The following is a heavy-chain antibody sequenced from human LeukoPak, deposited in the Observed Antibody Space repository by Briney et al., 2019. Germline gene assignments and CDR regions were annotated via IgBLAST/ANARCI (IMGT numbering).Heavy chain of an antibody. CDR1: GFTFNKYD. CDR3: ARDSPLSLDI. V-gene: IGHV3-21*01. Sequence: GSLRLSCAASGFTFNKYDMSWVRQAPGKGLEWVSSISSSSSFIYYADSVKGRFTISRDNAKNSVYLQMNSLRAEDTAVYYCARDSPLSLDIWGQGTMVTVSS. J-gene: IGHJ3*02. CDR2: ISSSSSFI.